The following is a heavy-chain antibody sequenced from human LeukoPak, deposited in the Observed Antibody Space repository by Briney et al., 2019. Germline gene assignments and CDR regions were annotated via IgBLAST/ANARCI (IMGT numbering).Heavy chain of an antibody. V-gene: IGHV3-30*03. CDR3: AREWELATFDY. D-gene: IGHD1-26*01. Sequence: GGSLRLSCAASGFTFSSYGMHWVRQAPGKGLEWVAVISYDGSNKYYADSVKGRFTISRDNSKNTLYLQMNSLRSDDTAVYYCAREWELATFDYWGQGTLVTVSS. J-gene: IGHJ4*02. CDR2: ISYDGSNK. CDR1: GFTFSSYG.